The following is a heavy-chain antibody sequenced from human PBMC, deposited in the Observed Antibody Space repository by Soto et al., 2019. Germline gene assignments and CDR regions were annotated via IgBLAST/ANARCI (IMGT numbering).Heavy chain of an antibody. CDR3: ARERAWEFGELPV. CDR1: GFTFSSYS. V-gene: IGHV3-21*01. D-gene: IGHD3-10*01. Sequence: PGGSLRLSCAASGFTFSSYSMNWVRQAPGKGLEWVSSISSSSSYIYYADSVKGRFTISRDNAKNSLYLQMNSLRAEDTAVYYCARERAWEFGELPVWGQGTLVTVSS. J-gene: IGHJ4*02. CDR2: ISSSSSYI.